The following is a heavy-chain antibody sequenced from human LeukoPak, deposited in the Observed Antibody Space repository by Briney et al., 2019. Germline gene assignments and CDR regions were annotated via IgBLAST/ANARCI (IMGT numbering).Heavy chain of an antibody. Sequence: SGTMSVTCAVYGGSFRGSYWRWLRKPPRMGLKWIGEINHSGSTNYNPSLKSRVTISVDTSKNQFSLKLSSVTAADTAVYYCARGAGDYGDYVDYWGQGTLVTVSS. V-gene: IGHV4-34*01. CDR1: GGSFRGSY. D-gene: IGHD4-17*01. CDR2: INHSGST. J-gene: IGHJ4*02. CDR3: ARGAGDYGDYVDY.